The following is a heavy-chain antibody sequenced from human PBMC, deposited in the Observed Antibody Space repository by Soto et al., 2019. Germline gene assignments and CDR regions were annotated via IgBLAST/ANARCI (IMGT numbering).Heavy chain of an antibody. Sequence: ASVKVSGKASGYTFGNNDISWVRQATGQGLEWMGWMNPNSGNTGYAQKFQGRVSMTRNTSITTAYLELSSLRSDDTAIYYCARMATSGTLNWFDPWGQGTLVTVSS. CDR1: GYTFGNND. CDR2: MNPNSGNT. J-gene: IGHJ5*02. CDR3: ARMATSGTLNWFDP. V-gene: IGHV1-8*01.